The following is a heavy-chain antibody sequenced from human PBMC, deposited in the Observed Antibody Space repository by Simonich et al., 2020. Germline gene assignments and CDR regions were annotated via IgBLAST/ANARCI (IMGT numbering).Heavy chain of an antibody. CDR3: ARARLYSSSHAFDI. CDR2: INPNSGGT. D-gene: IGHD6-6*01. CDR1: GYTFTGYY. J-gene: IGHJ3*02. V-gene: IGHV1-2*02. Sequence: QVQLVQSGAEVKKPGASVKVSCQSSGYTFTGYYMHWVRQAPGQGLEWRGWINPNSGGTNYAQKFQGRVTMTRDTSISTAYMELSRLRSDDTAVYYCARARLYSSSHAFDIWGQGTMVTVSS.